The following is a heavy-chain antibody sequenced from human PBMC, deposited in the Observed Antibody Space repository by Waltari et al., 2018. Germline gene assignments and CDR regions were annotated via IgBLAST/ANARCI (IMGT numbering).Heavy chain of an antibody. J-gene: IGHJ5*02. D-gene: IGHD5-12*01. CDR2: VDPEDGET. CDR1: GYTFTDYY. Sequence: EVQLVQSGAEVKKPGATVKISCKVSGYTFTDYYMHWVQQAPGKGLEWMGLVDPEDGETRYAEKFQGRVTITADTSTDTAYMELSSLRSEDTAVYYCATDRGYSGYDLSVGFDPWGQGTLVTVSS. CDR3: ATDRGYSGYDLSVGFDP. V-gene: IGHV1-69-2*01.